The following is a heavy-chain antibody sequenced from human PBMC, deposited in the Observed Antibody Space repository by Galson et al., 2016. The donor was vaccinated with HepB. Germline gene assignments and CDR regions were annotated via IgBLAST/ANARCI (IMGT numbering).Heavy chain of an antibody. V-gene: IGHV6-1*01. CDR1: GDSVSSNSAA. D-gene: IGHD6-19*01. Sequence: SGDSVSSNSAAWNWIRQSPSRGLEWLGRTYYRSKWYNDYAVSVKSRITINPDTSKNQFSLQLNSVTPEDTAVYYCAREDYSSGWPLNWYFNLWGRGPLVIVSS. CDR2: TYYRSKWYN. CDR3: AREDYSSGWPLNWYFNL. J-gene: IGHJ2*01.